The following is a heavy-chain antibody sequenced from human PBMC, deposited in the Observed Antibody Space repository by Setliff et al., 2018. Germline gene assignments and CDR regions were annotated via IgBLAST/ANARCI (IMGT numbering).Heavy chain of an antibody. J-gene: IGHJ6*03. CDR1: GGIFRSYG. D-gene: IGHD5-18*01. CDR3: AREGVDTRSSTDYRYYMDV. Sequence: SVKVSCKASGGIFRSYGISWVRQAPGQGLEWMGGTIPSFGSTNYAQKFQDRVTIITDESTSTAYMELSSLRTEDTAVYYCAREGVDTRSSTDYRYYMDVWGKGTTVTVSS. V-gene: IGHV1-69*05. CDR2: TIPSFGST.